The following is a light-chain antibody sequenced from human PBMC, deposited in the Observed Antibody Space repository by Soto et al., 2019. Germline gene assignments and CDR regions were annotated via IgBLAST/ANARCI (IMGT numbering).Light chain of an antibody. CDR3: SSNEASNNFYFV. CDR2: EVT. CDR1: SSDVGGYNY. Sequence: QSALTQPPSASGSPGQSVTISCTGTSSDVGGYNYVSWYQQYPGRAPKLMIYEVTKRPSGVPDRFSGSKSGNTASLTVSGLQAEDEADYYCSSNEASNNFYFVFGGGTKVTV. J-gene: IGLJ3*02. V-gene: IGLV2-8*01.